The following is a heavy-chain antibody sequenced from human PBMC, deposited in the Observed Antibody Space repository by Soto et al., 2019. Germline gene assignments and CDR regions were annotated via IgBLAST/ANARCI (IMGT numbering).Heavy chain of an antibody. Sequence: GGSLRLSCAASGFTFSSYAMSWVRQAPGKGLEWVSAISGSGGSTYYAESVKGRFTISRDNSKNTLYLQMNSLRAEDTAVYYCAKVAGAAPSGRYYYYYGMDVWGQGTTVTVSS. CDR1: GFTFSSYA. J-gene: IGHJ6*02. D-gene: IGHD1-1*01. V-gene: IGHV3-23*01. CDR3: AKVAGAAPSGRYYYYYGMDV. CDR2: ISGSGGST.